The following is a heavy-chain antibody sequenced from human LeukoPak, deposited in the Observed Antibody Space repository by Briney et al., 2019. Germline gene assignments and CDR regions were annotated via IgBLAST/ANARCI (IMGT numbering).Heavy chain of an antibody. CDR3: AGSSGWSGVLDY. CDR1: GGSITAYF. CDR2: ISYSGST. D-gene: IGHD6-19*01. J-gene: IGHJ4*02. V-gene: IGHV4-59*01. Sequence: SETLSLACSVSGGSITAYFWTWIRQPPGKGLEWIGYISYSGSTNNNPSLKSRVTTSLDTSKNQFSLKLTSGTTADSAMYYCAGSSGWSGVLDYWGQGTLVTVSS.